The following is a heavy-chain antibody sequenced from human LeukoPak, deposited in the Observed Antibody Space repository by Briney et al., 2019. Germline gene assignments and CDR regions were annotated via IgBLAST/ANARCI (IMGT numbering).Heavy chain of an antibody. CDR2: INQDGSAK. D-gene: IGHD1-26*01. V-gene: IGHV3-7*01. Sequence: PGGSLRLSCGVTGFTFSNEWMHWVRQAPGKGLEWVALINQDGSAKQYVDSVKGRFTISRDNAKSSVYLQINSLRVEDTAVYYCVRLPRSNSVYWGQGTLVTVSS. CDR1: GFTFSNEW. J-gene: IGHJ4*02. CDR3: VRLPRSNSVY.